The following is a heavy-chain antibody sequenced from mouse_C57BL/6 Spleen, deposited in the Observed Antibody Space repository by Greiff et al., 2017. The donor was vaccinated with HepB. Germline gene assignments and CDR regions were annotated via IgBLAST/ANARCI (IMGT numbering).Heavy chain of an antibody. J-gene: IGHJ4*01. V-gene: IGHV10-1*01. CDR3: VRAYDYLYYYAMDY. Sequence: DVKLVESGGGLVQPKGSLKLSCAASGFSFNTYAMNWVRQAPGKGLEWVARIRSKSNNYATYYADSVKDRFTISRDDSESMLYLQMNNLKTEDTAMYYCVRAYDYLYYYAMDYWGQGTSVTVSS. CDR2: IRSKSNNYAT. CDR1: GFSFNTYA. D-gene: IGHD2-4*01.